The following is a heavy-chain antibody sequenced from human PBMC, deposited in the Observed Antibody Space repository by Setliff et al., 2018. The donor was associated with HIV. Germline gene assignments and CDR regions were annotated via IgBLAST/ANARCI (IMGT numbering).Heavy chain of an antibody. CDR3: AREEDYNFWSGYDWFDA. CDR2: IYYSGST. CDR1: GDAIRNGLY. Sequence: LSLTCTVSGDAIRNGLYWGWIRQPPGKGLEWIGSIYYSGSTNYNPTLKSRVTISVDLSKNQFSLKLSSVTAADTGVYYCAREEDYNFWSGYDWFDAWGQGTLVTVSS. D-gene: IGHD3-3*01. V-gene: IGHV4-38-2*02. J-gene: IGHJ5*02.